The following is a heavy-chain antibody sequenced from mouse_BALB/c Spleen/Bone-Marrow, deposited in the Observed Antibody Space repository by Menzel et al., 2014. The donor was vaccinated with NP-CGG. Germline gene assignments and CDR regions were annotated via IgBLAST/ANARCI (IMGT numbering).Heavy chain of an antibody. CDR2: IYPRDGDT. Sequence: ESGAELVRPGSSVKISCKASGYAFSAYWMNWVKQRPGQGLEWIGQIYPRDGDTNYNGKFKGKATLTADKSSSAAYMQLSSLTSEDSAVYFCTRSTATFDYWGQGTTLTVSS. CDR3: TRSTATFDY. D-gene: IGHD1-2*01. V-gene: IGHV1-80*01. J-gene: IGHJ2*01. CDR1: GYAFSAYW.